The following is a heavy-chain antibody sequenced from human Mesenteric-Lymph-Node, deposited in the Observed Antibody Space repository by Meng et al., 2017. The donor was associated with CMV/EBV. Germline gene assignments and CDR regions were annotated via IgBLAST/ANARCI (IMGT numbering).Heavy chain of an antibody. CDR3: ERGGDYYDSSGYYPFDY. Sequence: QLQLQESGPGLVKPSETLSLTCTVSGWSISSSSYYWGWIRQPPGKGLEWIGSINYSGSSYYNPYLKSRVTILVDTSKNQFSLKLSTVTAADTAVYYCERGGDYYDSSGYYPFDYWGQGTLVTVSS. D-gene: IGHD3-22*01. CDR2: INYSGSS. V-gene: IGHV4-39*07. CDR1: GWSISSSSYY. J-gene: IGHJ4*02.